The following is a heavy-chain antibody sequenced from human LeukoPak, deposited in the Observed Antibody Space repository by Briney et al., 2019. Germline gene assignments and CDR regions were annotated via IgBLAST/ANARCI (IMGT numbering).Heavy chain of an antibody. J-gene: IGHJ6*03. CDR1: GFTFSDYY. CDR3: TPDLMDV. V-gene: IGHV3-15*01. Sequence: GGSLRLSCAASGFTFSDYYMSWVRQAPGKGLEWVGRIKSKTDGGTADYAAPVRGRFTMWRDDARSALYLQMNSLQTEDTAVYYCTPDLMDVWGKGTTVTVSS. CDR2: IKSKTDGGTA.